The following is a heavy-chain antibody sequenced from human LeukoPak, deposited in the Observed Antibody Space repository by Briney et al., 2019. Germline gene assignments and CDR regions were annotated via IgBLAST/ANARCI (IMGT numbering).Heavy chain of an antibody. V-gene: IGHV3-48*01. J-gene: IGHJ5*02. Sequence: GGSLRLSCAASGFTFSSYSMNWVRQAPGKGLAWVSYISSSSSTIYYADSVKGRFTISRDNAKNSLYLQMNSLRAEDTAVYYCARVFLNWFDPWGQGTLVTVSS. D-gene: IGHD1-14*01. CDR2: ISSSSSTI. CDR1: GFTFSSYS. CDR3: ARVFLNWFDP.